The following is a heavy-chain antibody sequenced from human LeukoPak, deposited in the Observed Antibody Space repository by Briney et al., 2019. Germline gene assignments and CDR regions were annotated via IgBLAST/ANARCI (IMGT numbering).Heavy chain of an antibody. D-gene: IGHD3-22*01. Sequence: GGSLRLSCAASGFTFSSYGMHWVRQAPGKGLEWVAVVSYDGSKKYYADSVNGRFTISRDNSKNTLYLQMNSLRAEDTAVYYCAKDLQVYDNSGYWGYLDYWGQGTLVTVSS. J-gene: IGHJ4*02. CDR2: VSYDGSKK. V-gene: IGHV3-30*18. CDR1: GFTFSSYG. CDR3: AKDLQVYDNSGYWGYLDY.